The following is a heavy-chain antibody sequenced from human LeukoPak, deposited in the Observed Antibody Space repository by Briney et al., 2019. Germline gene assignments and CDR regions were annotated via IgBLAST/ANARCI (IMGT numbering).Heavy chain of an antibody. D-gene: IGHD3-10*01. V-gene: IGHV4-38-2*02. Sequence: PSETLSLTCTVSGYSLTNGYYWVWIRQPPRKGLEWIGAVYHSGSTYYNPSLRSRVATSVHTYKNQFSLKLGSVTAADTAVYFCARSGPYYYHYLDVWGKGTTVTVSS. CDR1: GYSLTNGYY. CDR3: ARSGPYYYHYLDV. CDR2: VYHSGST. J-gene: IGHJ6*03.